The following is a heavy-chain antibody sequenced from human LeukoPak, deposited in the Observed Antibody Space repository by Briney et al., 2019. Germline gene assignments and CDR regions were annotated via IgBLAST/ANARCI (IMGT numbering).Heavy chain of an antibody. Sequence: GGSLRLSCTASGFTFGDYAMSWFRQAPGKGLEWVGFIRSKAYGGTTEYAASVKGRFTISRDDSKSIAYLQMNSLKTEDTAVYYCTRGRQGRITMIVVVTWFDPWGQGTLVTVSS. D-gene: IGHD3-22*01. CDR3: TRGRQGRITMIVVVTWFDP. CDR2: IRSKAYGGTT. CDR1: GFTFGDYA. J-gene: IGHJ5*02. V-gene: IGHV3-49*03.